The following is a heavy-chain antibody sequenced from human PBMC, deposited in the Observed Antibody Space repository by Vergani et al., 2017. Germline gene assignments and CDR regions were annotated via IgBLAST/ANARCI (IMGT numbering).Heavy chain of an antibody. D-gene: IGHD6-6*01. CDR2: ISWNSNSI. V-gene: IGHV3-9*02. CDR3: AKDLGTSCGGGWFDP. CDR1: GFTSAGYA. J-gene: IGHJ5*02. Sequence: EVQLEESGGGLVLPGRSLRLSCVASGFTSAGYAMHWVRQAPGKGLEWVSGISWNSNSIGYADSVKGRFTISRDNAKNSLYLKMNSLRAEDKALYYCAKDLGTSCGGGWFDPWGQGTLVTVSS.